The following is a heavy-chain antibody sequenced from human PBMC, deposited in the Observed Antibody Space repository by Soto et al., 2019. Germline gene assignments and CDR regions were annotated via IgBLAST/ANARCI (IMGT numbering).Heavy chain of an antibody. V-gene: IGHV4-59*12. Sequence: SVTLSLTCSVSGDSIGSYYWSWIRQPPGKRLEWIGYIYYSGSTNYNPSLKSRVTISVDTSKNQFSLKLSSVTAADAAVYYCARDALKIVGATAFDSWGQGILVTVSS. CDR1: GDSIGSYY. CDR3: ARDALKIVGATAFDS. D-gene: IGHD1-26*01. CDR2: IYYSGST. J-gene: IGHJ4*02.